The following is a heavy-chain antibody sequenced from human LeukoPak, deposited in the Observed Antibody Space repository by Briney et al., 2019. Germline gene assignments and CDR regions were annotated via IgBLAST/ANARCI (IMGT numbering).Heavy chain of an antibody. V-gene: IGHV4-59*01. CDR2: IYYSGST. CDR3: ARAPGYYYDSSGYGRYYFDY. Sequence: SETLSLTCTVSGGSISSYYWSRIRQPPGKGLEWIGYIYYSGSTNYNPSLKSRVTISVDTSKNQFSLKLSSVTAEDTAVYYCARAPGYYYDSSGYGRYYFDYWGQGTLVTVSS. CDR1: GGSISSYY. J-gene: IGHJ4*02. D-gene: IGHD3-22*01.